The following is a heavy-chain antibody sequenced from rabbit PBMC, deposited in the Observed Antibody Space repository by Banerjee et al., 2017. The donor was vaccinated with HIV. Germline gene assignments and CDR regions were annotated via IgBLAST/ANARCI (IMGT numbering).Heavy chain of an antibody. Sequence: QEQLEESGGDLVKPGASLTLTCTASGFSFSSSYWIWWGRQAPGKGLEWVGSIYTGSSVTTYYASWAKGRFTISKTSSTTVTVQMTSLTAADTATYFCAREAVVGGGDCNLWGPGTLVTVS. D-gene: IGHD2-1*01. CDR2: IYTGSSVTT. CDR3: AREAVVGGGDCNL. CDR1: GFSFSSSYW. J-gene: IGHJ4*01. V-gene: IGHV1S45*01.